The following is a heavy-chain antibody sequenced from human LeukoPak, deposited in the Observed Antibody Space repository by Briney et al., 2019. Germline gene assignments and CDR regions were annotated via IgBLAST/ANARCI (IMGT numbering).Heavy chain of an antibody. CDR3: ARGSTYDFWSGDALDV. CDR1: GFAFSSHA. Sequence: QPGESLRLSCAASGFAFSSHAMTWVRQAPGKGLEWVSSISGSAEKTYYADSVKGRFTISSDSSQKILNLQMKNLRVEDPAIYYCARGSTYDFWSGDALDVWGQGTMVTVSS. CDR2: ISGSAEKT. V-gene: IGHV3-23*01. J-gene: IGHJ3*01. D-gene: IGHD3-3*01.